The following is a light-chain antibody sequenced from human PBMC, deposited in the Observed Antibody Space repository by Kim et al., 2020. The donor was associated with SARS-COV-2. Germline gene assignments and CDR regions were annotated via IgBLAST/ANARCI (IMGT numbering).Light chain of an antibody. CDR2: GAS. CDR3: QQYNNWPPYT. J-gene: IGKJ2*01. Sequence: VSPGERVTLSCRASQSGSSNLAWYQQKRGQAPRLLIYGASTRATGIPARFTGSGSGTEFTLTISSLQSEDFAVYYCQQYNNWPPYTFGQGTKLEI. V-gene: IGKV3-15*01. CDR1: QSGSSN.